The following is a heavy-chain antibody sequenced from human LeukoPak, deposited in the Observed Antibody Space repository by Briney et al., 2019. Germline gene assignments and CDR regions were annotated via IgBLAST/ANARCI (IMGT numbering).Heavy chain of an antibody. V-gene: IGHV3-74*01. CDR3: ARASTADMWNWFDP. D-gene: IGHD6-13*01. CDR1: GFTFSTYR. J-gene: IGHJ5*02. Sequence: PGGSLRLSCAASGFTFSTYRMHWVRQDPGKGLVYVSRINTDGSSTDYADSVKGRFTISRDNAKNTLYLQMNGLRAEDTAVYYCARASTADMWNWFDPWGQGTLVTVSS. CDR2: INTDGSST.